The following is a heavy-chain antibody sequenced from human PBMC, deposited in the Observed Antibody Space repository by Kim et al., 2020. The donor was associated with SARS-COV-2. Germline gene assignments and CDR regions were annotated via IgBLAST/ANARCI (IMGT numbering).Heavy chain of an antibody. J-gene: IGHJ4*02. D-gene: IGHD2-8*02. CDR2: ISYDGSNK. Sequence: GGSLRLSCAASGFTFSSYGMHWVRQAPGKGLEWVAVISYDGSNKYYADSVKGRFTISRDNSKNMLYLQMNSLRAEDTAVYYCAKGGIVVVAYGFDYWGQGTLVTVSA. CDR1: GFTFSSYG. V-gene: IGHV3-30*18. CDR3: AKGGIVVVAYGFDY.